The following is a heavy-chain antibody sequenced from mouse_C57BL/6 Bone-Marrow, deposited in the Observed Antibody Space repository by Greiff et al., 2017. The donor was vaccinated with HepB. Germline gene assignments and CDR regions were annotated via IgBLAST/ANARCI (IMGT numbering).Heavy chain of an antibody. V-gene: IGHV7-1*01. CDR2: SRNKANDYTT. CDR1: GFTFSDFY. CDR3: ARDAGRLRAMDY. Sequence: EVNVVESGGGLVQSGRSLRLSCATSGFTFSDFYMEWVRQAPGKGLEWIAASRNKANDYTTEYSASVKGRFIVSRDTSQSILYLQMNALRAEDTAIYYCARDAGRLRAMDYWGQGTSVTVSS. J-gene: IGHJ4*01. D-gene: IGHD2-2*01.